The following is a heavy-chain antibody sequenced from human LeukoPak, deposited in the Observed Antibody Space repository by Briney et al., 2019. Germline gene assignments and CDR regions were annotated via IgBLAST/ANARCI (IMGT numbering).Heavy chain of an antibody. CDR3: ARVRGYYDSSGNIDY. D-gene: IGHD3-22*01. V-gene: IGHV3-20*04. Sequence: GGSLRLSCAASGFTFDDYGMSWVRQAPGKGLEWVSGINWNGGSTGYADSVKGRFTISRDNAKNSLYLQMNSLRAEDTALYYCARVRGYYDSSGNIDYWGQGTLVTVSS. CDR1: GFTFDDYG. CDR2: INWNGGST. J-gene: IGHJ4*02.